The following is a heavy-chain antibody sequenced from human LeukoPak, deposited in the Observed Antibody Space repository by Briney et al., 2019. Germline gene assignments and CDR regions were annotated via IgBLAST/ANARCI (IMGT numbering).Heavy chain of an antibody. CDR1: GGSMSSHY. J-gene: IGHJ4*02. CDR2: MFFTGDT. V-gene: IGHV4-59*11. CDR3: AKEGNDYGANSIDY. Sequence: SETLSLTCTVSGGSMSSHYWAWLRQPPGKGLEWIGWMFFTGDTNYSPSLKSRVTISVDHSKNQFSLKLTSVNAADTAVYYCAKEGNDYGANSIDYWGQGTLVTVSS. D-gene: IGHD4-23*01.